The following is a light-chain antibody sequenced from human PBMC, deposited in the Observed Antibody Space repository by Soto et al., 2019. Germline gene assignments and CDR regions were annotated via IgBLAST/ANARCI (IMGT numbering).Light chain of an antibody. CDR3: HQYDTSPPT. CDR2: GAS. CDR1: QTVTSGY. Sequence: EIVLTQSPGSLSLSPGERVTLSCRASQTVTSGYLAWYQKKPGQAPRLLVYGASTRATVIPDRFSGSGSGTDFTLTISRLEPEDFAVYYCHQYDTSPPTLGGGTNVEIK. J-gene: IGKJ4*01. V-gene: IGKV3-20*01.